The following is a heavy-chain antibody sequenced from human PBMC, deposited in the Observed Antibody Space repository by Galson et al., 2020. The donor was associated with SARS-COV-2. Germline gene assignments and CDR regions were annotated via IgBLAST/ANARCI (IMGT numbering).Heavy chain of an antibody. J-gene: IGHJ4*02. CDR3: ARSLTTVLKPSDY. CDR2: ISYDGSNK. D-gene: IGHD4-17*01. V-gene: IGHV3-30*01. Sequence: GGSLRLSCAASGFTFSSYAMHWVRQAPGKGLEWVAVISYDGSNKYYADSVKGRFTISRDNSKNTLYLQMNSLRAEDTAVYYCARSLTTVLKPSDYWGQGTLVTVSS. CDR1: GFTFSSYA.